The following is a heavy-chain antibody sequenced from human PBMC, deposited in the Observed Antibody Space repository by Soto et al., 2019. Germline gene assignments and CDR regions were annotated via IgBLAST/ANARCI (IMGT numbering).Heavy chain of an antibody. CDR3: ARSMYYVSRSHDAFDI. Sequence: GASVKVSCKASGYTFTGYYMHWVRQAPGQGLEWMGWINPNSGGTNYAQKFQGWVTMTRDTSISTAYMELSRLRSDDTAVYYCARSMYYVSRSHDAFDIWGQGTMVTVSS. CDR2: INPNSGGT. D-gene: IGHD3-10*01. CDR1: GYTFTGYY. J-gene: IGHJ3*02. V-gene: IGHV1-2*04.